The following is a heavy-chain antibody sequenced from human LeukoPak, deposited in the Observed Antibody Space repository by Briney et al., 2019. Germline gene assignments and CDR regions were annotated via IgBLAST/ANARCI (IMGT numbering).Heavy chain of an antibody. J-gene: IGHJ4*02. V-gene: IGHV4-34*01. CDR3: ARANVVVTAIAVGFDY. Sequence: SETLSLTCPVYGGCFNGYYWSWIRQPPGKGLEWIGEINHSGSTNYNPSLKSRVTISVDTSKNQFSLKLSSVTAADTAVYYCARANVVVTAIAVGFDYWGQGTLVTVSS. CDR2: INHSGST. D-gene: IGHD2-21*02. CDR1: GGCFNGYY.